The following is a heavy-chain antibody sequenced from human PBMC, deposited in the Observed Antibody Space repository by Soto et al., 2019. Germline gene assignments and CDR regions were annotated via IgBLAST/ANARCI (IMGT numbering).Heavy chain of an antibody. CDR1: GFTFSTYA. Sequence: PGGSLRLSCAASGFTFSTYAMSWVRQAPGEGLEWVSGISGSGGRTYYADSVKGRFTISRDNSNNTLSLQMQILRVEDTAVYFCAKGGYYSLFDIWGQGTVVTVSS. CDR3: AKGGYYSLFDI. D-gene: IGHD3-16*01. CDR2: ISGSGGRT. J-gene: IGHJ3*02. V-gene: IGHV3-23*01.